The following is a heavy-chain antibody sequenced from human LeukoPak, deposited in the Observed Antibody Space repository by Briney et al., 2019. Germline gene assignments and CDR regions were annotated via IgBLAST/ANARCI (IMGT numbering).Heavy chain of an antibody. Sequence: SETLSLTCAVYGGSFSGYYWSWIRQPPGKGLEWIGEINHSGSTNYNPSLTSRGTISEETSKKKLSLTLRSVTAAHTAVYYCARRRFQYYYGSGTNFDYWGQGTLVTVSS. CDR1: GGSFSGYY. D-gene: IGHD3-10*01. V-gene: IGHV4-34*01. J-gene: IGHJ4*02. CDR3: ARRRFQYYYGSGTNFDY. CDR2: INHSGST.